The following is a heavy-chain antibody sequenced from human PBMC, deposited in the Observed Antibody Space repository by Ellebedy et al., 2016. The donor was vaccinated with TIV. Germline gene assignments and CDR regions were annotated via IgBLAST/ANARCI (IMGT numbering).Heavy chain of an antibody. CDR2: ISYDGSNK. CDR1: GFTFDDFA. CDR3: ARDPVTWTRGEAWFDP. J-gene: IGHJ5*02. Sequence: GGSLRLSCAASGFTFDDFAMHWVRQAPGKGLEWVAVISYDGSNKYYADSVKGRFTISRDNSKNTLYLQMNSLRAEDTAVYYCARDPVTWTRGEAWFDPWGQGTLVTASS. D-gene: IGHD3/OR15-3a*01. V-gene: IGHV3-30-3*01.